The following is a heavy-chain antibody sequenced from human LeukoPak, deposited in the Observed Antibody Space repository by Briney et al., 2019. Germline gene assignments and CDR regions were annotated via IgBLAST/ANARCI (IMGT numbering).Heavy chain of an antibody. CDR1: GGTFSSYA. D-gene: IGHD4-17*01. CDR2: IIPILGIA. J-gene: IGHJ4*02. CDR3: ARDPGGGPTGY. Sequence: SVKVSCKASGGTFSSYAISWVRQAPGQGLEWMGRIIPILGIANYAQKFQGRVTFTADKSTSTAYMELSRLRAEDTAVYYCARDPGGGPTGYWGQGTLVTVSS. V-gene: IGHV1-69*04.